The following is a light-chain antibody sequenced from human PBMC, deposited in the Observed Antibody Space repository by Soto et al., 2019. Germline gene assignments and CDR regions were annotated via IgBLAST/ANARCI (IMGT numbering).Light chain of an antibody. J-gene: IGKJ1*01. CDR3: QLYGSSPPGFL. CDR2: GAS. CDR1: QSVSSSY. Sequence: EIVLTQSPGTLSLSPGERATLSCRASQSVSSSYLAWYQQKPGQAPRLLIYGASSRATGIPDRFSGSGSGTDFTLTISRLEPEDFAVYYCQLYGSSPPGFLFGQWTKVEIK. V-gene: IGKV3-20*01.